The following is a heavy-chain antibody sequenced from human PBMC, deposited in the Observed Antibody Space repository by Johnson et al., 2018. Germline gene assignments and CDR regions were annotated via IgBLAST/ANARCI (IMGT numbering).Heavy chain of an antibody. J-gene: IGHJ6*02. V-gene: IGHV1-69*01. Sequence: QVQLVQSGAEVKKPRSTVKVSCNASGGTFSSYAISWVRQAPGQGLEWMGGIIPIFGTANYAQKFQGRVTITADESTSTAYMELSSLGSEDTAVYYGASSTAAGTYYYYGMDVWGQGTTVTVSS. CDR1: GGTFSSYA. CDR2: IIPIFGTA. CDR3: ASSTAAGTYYYYGMDV. D-gene: IGHD6-13*01.